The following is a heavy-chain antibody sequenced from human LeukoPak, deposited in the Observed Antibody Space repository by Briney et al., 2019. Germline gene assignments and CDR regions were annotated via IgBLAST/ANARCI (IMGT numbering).Heavy chain of an antibody. CDR3: ATAWTLVGYSIFNWFDP. V-gene: IGHV1-24*01. D-gene: IGHD1-26*01. CDR1: GYTLTELS. CDR2: FDPEDGET. Sequence: ASVEVSCKVSGYTLTELSMHWVRQAPGKGLEWMGGFDPEDGETIYAQKFQGRVTMTEDTSTDTAYMELSSLRSEDTAVYYCATAWTLVGYSIFNWFDPWGQGTLVTVSS. J-gene: IGHJ5*02.